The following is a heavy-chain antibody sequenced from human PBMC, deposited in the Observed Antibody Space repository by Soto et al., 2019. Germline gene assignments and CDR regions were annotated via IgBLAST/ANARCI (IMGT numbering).Heavy chain of an antibody. CDR3: ARDWFGIDY. J-gene: IGHJ4*01. Sequence: QVQLVQSGAEVKKPGASVKVSCKASGYTFTSYGISWVRQAPGQGLEWMGWINPYNGNTNYTQKLQGRVTMTTDTSTNTAYMELRSLRSEDTAVYYCARDWFGIDYWGHGTLVTVSS. CDR1: GYTFTSYG. CDR2: INPYNGNT. V-gene: IGHV1-18*01. D-gene: IGHD3-16*01.